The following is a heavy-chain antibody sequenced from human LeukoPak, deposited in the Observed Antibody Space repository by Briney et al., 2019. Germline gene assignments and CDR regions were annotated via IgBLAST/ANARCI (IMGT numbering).Heavy chain of an antibody. CDR1: GDSISDHP. D-gene: IGHD2-21*02. CDR3: ARLAKCDGNCYSFDF. CDR2: IDYNGNT. V-gene: IGHV4-59*11. J-gene: IGHJ4*02. Sequence: SETLSLTSAVSGDSISDHPWSWIRQPPGKGLDYIGFIDYNGNTNYNPSLKSRATISLDTSKNQFSLNLNSVTAADTAFYYCARLAKCDGNCYSFDFWGQGMLVAVSS.